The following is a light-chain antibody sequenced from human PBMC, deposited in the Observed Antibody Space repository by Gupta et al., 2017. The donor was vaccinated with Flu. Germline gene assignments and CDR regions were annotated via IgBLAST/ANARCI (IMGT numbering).Light chain of an antibody. CDR2: DVN. V-gene: IGLV2-11*03. Sequence: SAVGGCNNVSWYHQHPAQTPQLLVYDVNRRPSGVADRFSGSNSGTTATLTITGLQAEDEADYYCSSPTGSDTLVVFGGGTKLTVL. CDR1: SAVGGCNN. CDR3: SSPTGSDTLVV. J-gene: IGLJ1*01.